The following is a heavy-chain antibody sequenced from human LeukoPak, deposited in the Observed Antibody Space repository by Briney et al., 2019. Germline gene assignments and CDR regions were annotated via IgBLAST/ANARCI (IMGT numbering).Heavy chain of an antibody. CDR3: TRQYSSGLRIFDY. V-gene: IGHV3-73*01. Sequence: PGGSLRLSCAASGFTFSGSAMHWVRQASGKGLEWVGRIRSKANSYATAYAASVKGRFTISRDDSKNTAYLQMNSLKTEDTAVYYCTRQYSSGLRIFDYWGQGTLATVSS. CDR1: GFTFSGSA. CDR2: IRSKANSYAT. J-gene: IGHJ4*02. D-gene: IGHD6-19*01.